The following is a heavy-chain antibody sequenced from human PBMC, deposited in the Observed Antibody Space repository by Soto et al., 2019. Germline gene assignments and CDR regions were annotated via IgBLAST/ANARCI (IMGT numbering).Heavy chain of an antibody. CDR2: ISYDGDNK. J-gene: IGHJ6*01. D-gene: IGHD3-16*01. CDR3: ARPWGQLSTYYHG. CDR1: VFTFRNYA. V-gene: IGHV3-30-3*01. Sequence: VGSLRLSFASSVFTFRNYAMHCVRHSPGKGLGWVATISYDGDNKYYTDSVKGPFTISIDNSKNTLYLQMNSLRPEDTAVYNCARPWGQLSTYYHG.